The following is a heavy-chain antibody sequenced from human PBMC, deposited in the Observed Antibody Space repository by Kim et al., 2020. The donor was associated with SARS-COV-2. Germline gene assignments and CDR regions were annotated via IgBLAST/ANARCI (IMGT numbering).Heavy chain of an antibody. CDR2: T. CDR3: AGEIGGDGMDV. J-gene: IGHJ6*02. Sequence: TNSNPSRKSRVTISVDTSKNQFSLKLSSVTAADTAVYYCAGEIGGDGMDVWGQGTTVTVSS. V-gene: IGHV4-59*01.